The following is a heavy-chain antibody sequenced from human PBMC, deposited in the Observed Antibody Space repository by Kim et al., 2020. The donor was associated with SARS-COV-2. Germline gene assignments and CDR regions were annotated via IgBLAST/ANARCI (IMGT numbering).Heavy chain of an antibody. D-gene: IGHD3-10*01. CDR1: GYTFATYA. J-gene: IGHJ4*02. Sequence: ASVKVSCKASGYTFATYAMHWVRQAPGQRLEWMGWSNAGNGDTRYSQKFQGRVTVTRDTSANTAYMEMSSLRSEDTAVYYCARTYGSCKVDYWGQGTLVTV. CDR2: SNAGNGDT. V-gene: IGHV1-3*01. CDR3: ARTYGSCKVDY.